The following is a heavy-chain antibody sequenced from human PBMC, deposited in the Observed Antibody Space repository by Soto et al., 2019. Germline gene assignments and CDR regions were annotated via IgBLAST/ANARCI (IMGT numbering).Heavy chain of an antibody. V-gene: IGHV3-33*01. CDR1: GFSFSSHG. Sequence: QVQLVESGGNVVQPGRSLRLSCAASGFSFSSHGMHWVRQAPGKGLEWVAHLWAGGNIRYYAYSVKGRFTISSDHSKNTLYLQMDSLGAEDTAVYYCARDAQHGANYGMDVWGQGTTVTVSS. J-gene: IGHJ6*02. D-gene: IGHD6-13*01. CDR2: LWAGGNIR. CDR3: ARDAQHGANYGMDV.